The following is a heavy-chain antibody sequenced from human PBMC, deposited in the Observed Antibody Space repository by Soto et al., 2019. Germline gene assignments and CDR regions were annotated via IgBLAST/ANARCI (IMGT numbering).Heavy chain of an antibody. J-gene: IGHJ3*02. CDR3: AREIVVVPPHAFDI. V-gene: IGHV3-53*02. D-gene: IGHD3-22*01. Sequence: EVQLVETGGGLIQPGGSPRLSCAASGFTVSSNYMSWVRQAPGKGLEWVSVIYSGGSTYYADSVKGRFTISRDNSKNTLYLQMNSLRAEDTAVYYCAREIVVVPPHAFDIWGQGTMVTVSS. CDR2: IYSGGST. CDR1: GFTVSSNY.